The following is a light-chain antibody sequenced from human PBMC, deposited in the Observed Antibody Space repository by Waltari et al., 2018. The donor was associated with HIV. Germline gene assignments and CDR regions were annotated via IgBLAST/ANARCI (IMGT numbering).Light chain of an antibody. CDR2: AAS. CDR3: QRYDRAPYT. Sequence: DVQMTQSPSSLSASVGDRVAITCRASQGIGSDLAWYQQKPGKVPKLLIYAASTLQSGAPSRFSGSGSETDFTLTITNLQTEDFSFYYCQRYDRAPYTFGPGTRLELK. CDR1: QGIGSD. J-gene: IGKJ2*01. V-gene: IGKV1-27*01.